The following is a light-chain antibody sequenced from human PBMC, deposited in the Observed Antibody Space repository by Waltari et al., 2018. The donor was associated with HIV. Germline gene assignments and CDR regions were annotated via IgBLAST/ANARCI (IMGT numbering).Light chain of an antibody. CDR1: QSVSRY. J-gene: IGKJ4*01. Sequence: EIVLTQSPVTLSLSPGERATLSCRASQSVSRYLFWYQQKPGQPPRLLIYDVSNRAPGIPARFSGSGSGTDFTLTISSLEPEDFAFYFCQQRGNWPALTFGGGTKVEIK. CDR3: QQRGNWPALT. CDR2: DVS. V-gene: IGKV3-11*01.